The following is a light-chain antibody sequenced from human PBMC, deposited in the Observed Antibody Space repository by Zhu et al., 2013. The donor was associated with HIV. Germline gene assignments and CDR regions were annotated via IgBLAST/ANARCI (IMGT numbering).Light chain of an antibody. V-gene: IGKV1-6*01. CDR3: LQDYNFPYT. CDR1: QDIDRY. J-gene: IGKJ2*01. CDR2: AAS. Sequence: AIQMTQSPSSLSASVGDRVTITCRASQDIDRYLAWYQQTPGKAPTLLVYAASTTQSGVPSRFSGSGSGTDFTLTITSLQPEDFATYYCLQDYNFPYTFGQGTKLEIK.